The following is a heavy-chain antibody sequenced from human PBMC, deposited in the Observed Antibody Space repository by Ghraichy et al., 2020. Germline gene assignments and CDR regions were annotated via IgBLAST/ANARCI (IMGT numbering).Heavy chain of an antibody. J-gene: IGHJ3*02. D-gene: IGHD2/OR15-2a*01. CDR3: ASDNKFIAFDI. CDR2: IYYSGST. CDR1: GGSISSGGYY. V-gene: IGHV4-31*03. Sequence: SETLSLTCTVSGGSISSGGYYWSWIRQHPGEGLEWIGYIYYSGSTYYNPSLKSRVTISVDTSKNQFSLRLFSVTAADTAVYYCASDNKFIAFDIWGQGTMVTVSS.